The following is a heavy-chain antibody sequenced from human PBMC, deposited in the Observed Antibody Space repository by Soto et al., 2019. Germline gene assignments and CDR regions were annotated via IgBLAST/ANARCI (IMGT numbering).Heavy chain of an antibody. CDR3: ARTPSYYYGMDV. V-gene: IGHV1-69*13. Sequence: SVKVSCKASGGTFSSYAISWVRQAPGQGLEWMGGIIPIFGTANYAQKFQGRVTITADESTSTAYMELSSLRSEDTAVYYCARTPSYYYGMDVWGQGTTVTVSS. J-gene: IGHJ6*02. CDR1: GGTFSSYA. CDR2: IIPIFGTA.